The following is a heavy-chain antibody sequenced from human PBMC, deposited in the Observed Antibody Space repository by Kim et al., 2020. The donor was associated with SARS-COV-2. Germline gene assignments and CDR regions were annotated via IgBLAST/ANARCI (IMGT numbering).Heavy chain of an antibody. Sequence: VKGRFTISRDNATNSLYLQMNSLGAGDTALYYCAKGIGSGWYSQEWFDPWGQGTLVTVSS. V-gene: IGHV3-9*01. D-gene: IGHD6-13*01. CDR3: AKGIGSGWYSQEWFDP. J-gene: IGHJ5*02.